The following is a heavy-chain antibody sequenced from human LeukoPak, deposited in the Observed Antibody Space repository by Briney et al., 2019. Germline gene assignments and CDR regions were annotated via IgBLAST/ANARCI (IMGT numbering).Heavy chain of an antibody. D-gene: IGHD2-2*01. CDR2: ISGSGGST. Sequence: GGSLRLSCAASGFTFSSYAMSWVRQAPGKGLEWVSAISGSGGSTYYADSVKGRFTISRDNSKNTLYLQMNSLRAEDTAVYYCAKDVVDCSSTSCYLVYYYYGMDVWGQGTTATVSS. CDR1: GFTFSSYA. V-gene: IGHV3-23*01. CDR3: AKDVVDCSSTSCYLVYYYYGMDV. J-gene: IGHJ6*02.